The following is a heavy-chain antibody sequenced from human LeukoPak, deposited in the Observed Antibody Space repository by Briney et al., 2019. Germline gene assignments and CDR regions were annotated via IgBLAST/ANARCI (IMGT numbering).Heavy chain of an antibody. V-gene: IGHV3-23*01. CDR1: GFTFSSHA. CDR2: ISGSDGTT. J-gene: IGHJ4*02. Sequence: GGSLRLSCAASGFTFSSHAMSWVRQAPGKGLEWVSVISGSDGTTYYADSVKGRFTISRDNSKNTLFLQMSSLRAEDTAVYYCSRAAGYDFILEYWGQGTPVTVSS. D-gene: IGHD5-12*01. CDR3: SRAAGYDFILEY.